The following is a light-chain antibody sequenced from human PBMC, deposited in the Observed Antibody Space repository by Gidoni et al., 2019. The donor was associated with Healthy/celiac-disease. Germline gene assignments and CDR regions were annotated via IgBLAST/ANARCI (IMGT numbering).Light chain of an antibody. J-gene: IGKJ2*01. Sequence: DIPMTKSPSSLSASVGDRVTITCRASQSISSDLHWYQQKPGKAPKLLIYAASSLQSGVPSRFSGSGSGTDFTLTIRSLQPEDFATYYCQQSYSTPYTFGQGTKLEIK. CDR1: QSISSD. CDR2: AAS. V-gene: IGKV1-39*01. CDR3: QQSYSTPYT.